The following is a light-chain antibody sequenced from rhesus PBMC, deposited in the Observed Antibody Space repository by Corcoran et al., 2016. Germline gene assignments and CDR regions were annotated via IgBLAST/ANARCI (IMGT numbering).Light chain of an antibody. CDR2: RTS. V-gene: IGKV3-35*01. Sequence: EIVLIQSPTSMAVSQGERVTTSCTASSSVSTNYLHWYQQKSGFPPRVLVYRTSTRASGGPSRVSGMGSGTSYTLTISSMESEDATSYCCQQRNCNPPWTFGQGTRVEIQ. CDR3: QQRNCNPPWT. J-gene: IGKJ1*01. CDR1: SSVSTN.